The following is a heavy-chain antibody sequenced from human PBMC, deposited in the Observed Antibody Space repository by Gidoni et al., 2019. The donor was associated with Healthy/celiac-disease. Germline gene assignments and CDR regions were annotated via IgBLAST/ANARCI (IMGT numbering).Heavy chain of an antibody. CDR2: INHSGST. CDR1: GWSFSGYY. J-gene: IGHJ4*02. CDR3: ARESRPYYDFWSGKYYFDY. D-gene: IGHD3-3*01. Sequence: QVQLQQLGAGLLKPSETLSLPCAVYGWSFSGYYWRWIRQPPGKGMDWIGEINHSGSTNYNPSRKSRVTISVDTSKNQFSRKLSSGTAADTAVYYGARESRPYYDFWSGKYYFDYWGQGTLVTVSS. V-gene: IGHV4-34*01.